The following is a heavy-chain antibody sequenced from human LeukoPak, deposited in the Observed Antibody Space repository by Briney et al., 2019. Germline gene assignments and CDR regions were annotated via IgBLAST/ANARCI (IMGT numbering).Heavy chain of an antibody. Sequence: GGSLRLSCTASGFTFGDYAMSWFRQAPGKGLEWVSSISSSSSYIYYADSVKGRFTISRDNAKNSLCLQMNSLRAEDTAVYYCASKDIVATQGGLDYWGQGTLVTVSS. CDR3: ASKDIVATQGGLDY. J-gene: IGHJ4*02. V-gene: IGHV3-21*01. CDR1: GFTFGDYA. CDR2: ISSSSSYI. D-gene: IGHD5-12*01.